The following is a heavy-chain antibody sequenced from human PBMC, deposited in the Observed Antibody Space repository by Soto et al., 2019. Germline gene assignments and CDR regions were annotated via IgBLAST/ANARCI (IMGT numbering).Heavy chain of an antibody. Sequence: GGSLRLSCAASGFIFSSYAMSWVRQAPGKGLEWVSAISGSGTTAYYADSVKGRFTFSRDNSKNTLYLQMNSLRAEDTAVYYCARDRWYYGSGSYYKPSRYYYYGMDVWGQGTTVTVSS. V-gene: IGHV3-23*01. CDR1: GFIFSSYA. CDR2: ISGSGTTA. CDR3: ARDRWYYGSGSYYKPSRYYYYGMDV. J-gene: IGHJ6*02. D-gene: IGHD3-10*01.